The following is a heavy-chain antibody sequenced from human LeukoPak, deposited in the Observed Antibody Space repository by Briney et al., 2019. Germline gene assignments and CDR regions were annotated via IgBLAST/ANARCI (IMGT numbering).Heavy chain of an antibody. D-gene: IGHD3-3*01. CDR2: IYHSGST. CDR1: GYSISSGYY. V-gene: IGHV4-38-2*01. Sequence: PSETLSLTCAVSGYSISSGYYWGWIRPPPGKGLEWIGGIYHSGSTYYNPSLKSRVTISVDTSKNQFSLKLSSVTAADTAVYYCARQGPSSGYYAKYNWFDPWGQGTLVTVSS. CDR3: ARQGPSSGYYAKYNWFDP. J-gene: IGHJ5*02.